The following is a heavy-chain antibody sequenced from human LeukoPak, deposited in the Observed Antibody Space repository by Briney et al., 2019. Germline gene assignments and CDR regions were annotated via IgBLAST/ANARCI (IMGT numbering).Heavy chain of an antibody. CDR3: TTSFFDWLLNFDY. CDR2: IKSKTDGGTT. D-gene: IGHD3-9*01. V-gene: IGHV3-15*01. J-gene: IGHJ4*02. Sequence: GGSLRLSCAASGFTFSNAWMSWVRQAPEKGLEWVGRIKSKTDGGTTDYAAPVKGRFTISRDDSKNTLYLQMNSLKTEDTAVYYCTTSFFDWLLNFDYWGQGTLVTVSS. CDR1: GFTFSNAW.